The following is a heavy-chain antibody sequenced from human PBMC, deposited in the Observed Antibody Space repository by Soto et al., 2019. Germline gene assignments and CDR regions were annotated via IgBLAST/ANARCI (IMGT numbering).Heavy chain of an antibody. Sequence: QVQLQESGPGLVKPSQTLSLTCTVSGGSISSGGYYWSWIRQHPGKGLEWIGYIYYSGSTYYNPSLKSRVTISVDTSKNQFSLKLRSVTAADTAVYYCARSITIFGVVTEDDYYYYYGMDVWGQGTTVTVSS. D-gene: IGHD3-3*01. J-gene: IGHJ6*02. CDR1: GGSISSGGYY. V-gene: IGHV4-31*03. CDR3: ARSITIFGVVTEDDYYYYYGMDV. CDR2: IYYSGST.